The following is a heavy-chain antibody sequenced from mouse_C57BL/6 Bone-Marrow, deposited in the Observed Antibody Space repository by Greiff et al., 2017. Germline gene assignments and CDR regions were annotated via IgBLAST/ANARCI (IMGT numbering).Heavy chain of an antibody. Sequence: VQLQQSGPELVKPGASVKISCKASGYTITDYYLNWVKQSHGKSLEWIGDINTNNGGTSYNQKFKGKATLTVDKSSSTAYMELRSLTSEYSAVYYCASPDHYYFYAMDYWGQGTSVTVSS. CDR1: GYTITDYY. CDR3: ASPDHYYFYAMDY. CDR2: INTNNGGT. J-gene: IGHJ4*01. D-gene: IGHD1-2*01. V-gene: IGHV1-26*01.